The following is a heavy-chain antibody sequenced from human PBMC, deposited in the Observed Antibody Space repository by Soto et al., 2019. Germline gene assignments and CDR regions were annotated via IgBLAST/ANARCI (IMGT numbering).Heavy chain of an antibody. CDR3: AKPDLGKGMPFDV. V-gene: IGHV5-51*01. Sequence: EVQLVQSGAEVKKPGESLNISCLGSGYTFTSYWIGWVRQMPGRGLEWVAIIYPGDSDTRYSPSFEGQVTISADKSINTAYLRWTTLKPPEPAMFSCAKPDLGKGMPFDVWAKGHWSPSLQ. D-gene: IGHD1-26*01. J-gene: IGHJ3*01. CDR1: GYTFTSYW. CDR2: IYPGDSDT.